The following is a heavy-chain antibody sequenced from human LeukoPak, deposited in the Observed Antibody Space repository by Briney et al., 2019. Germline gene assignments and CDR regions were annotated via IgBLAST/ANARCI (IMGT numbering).Heavy chain of an antibody. D-gene: IGHD6-19*01. CDR1: GYTFTSYG. CDR2: ISAYNGNT. CDR3: ARSQLSSGWLGGAFDI. J-gene: IGHJ3*02. Sequence: ASVKVSCKASGYTFTSYGISWVRQAPGQGLEWMGWISAYNGNTNYAQKLQGRVTITADESTSTAYMELSSLRSEDTAVYYCARSQLSSGWLGGAFDIWGQGTMVTVSS. V-gene: IGHV1-18*01.